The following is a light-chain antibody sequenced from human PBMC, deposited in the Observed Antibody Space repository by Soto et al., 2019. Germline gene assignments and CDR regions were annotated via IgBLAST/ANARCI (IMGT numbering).Light chain of an antibody. V-gene: IGKV3-20*01. Sequence: EIVLTQSPGTLSLSPGARATLSCRASQSVSSTYLGWYQQKPGQAPRLLIYGASSRATGIPDRFSGSGSGTDFTLTISRLEPEDFAVYYCQHYCSSVFTFGPGTKVEIK. CDR1: QSVSSTY. CDR3: QHYCSSVFT. CDR2: GAS. J-gene: IGKJ3*01.